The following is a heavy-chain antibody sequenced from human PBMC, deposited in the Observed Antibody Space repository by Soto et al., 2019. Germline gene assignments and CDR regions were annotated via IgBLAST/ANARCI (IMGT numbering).Heavy chain of an antibody. CDR3: AHRSLSSGTYWDGGYFDY. V-gene: IGHV2-5*02. Sequence: QITLKESGPTRVKPTQTLTLTCTFSGFSLSTSGVGVGWIRQPPGKALEWLVVIYWDDDKRYSPSLQNRLTITKDTANKQVVLTLTNLDPVDTATYYCAHRSLSSGTYWDGGYFDYWGQGTLVTVSS. CDR1: GFSLSTSGVG. J-gene: IGHJ4*02. CDR2: IYWDDDK. D-gene: IGHD1-26*01.